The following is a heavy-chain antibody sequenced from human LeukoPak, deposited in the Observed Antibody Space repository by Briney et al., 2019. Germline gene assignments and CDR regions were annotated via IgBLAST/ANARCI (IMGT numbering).Heavy chain of an antibody. V-gene: IGHV3-9*01. CDR1: GFTFDDYA. CDR2: ISWNSGSI. CDR3: AKDMDYFVSYFDY. J-gene: IGHJ4*02. D-gene: IGHD2/OR15-2a*01. Sequence: GRSLRLSCAASGFTFDDYAMHWVRQAPGKGLEWVSGISWNSGSIGYADSVKGRFTISRDNAKNSLYLQMNSLRAEDTALYYCAKDMDYFVSYFDYWGQGTLVTVSS.